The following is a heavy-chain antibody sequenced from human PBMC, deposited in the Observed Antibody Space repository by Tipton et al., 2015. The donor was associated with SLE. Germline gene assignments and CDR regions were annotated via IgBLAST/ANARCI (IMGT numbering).Heavy chain of an antibody. CDR3: ARLLVVYAFDI. CDR2: IHTSGST. V-gene: IGHV4-61*02. J-gene: IGHJ3*02. D-gene: IGHD2-8*02. CDR1: GGSVSSGSYY. Sequence: TLSLTCTVSGGSVSSGSYYGNWIRQPAGKGLEWIGRIHTSGSTNYNPSLKSRVTISVDTSKNQFSLKLSSVTAADTAVYYCARLLVVYAFDIWGQGTMVTVSS.